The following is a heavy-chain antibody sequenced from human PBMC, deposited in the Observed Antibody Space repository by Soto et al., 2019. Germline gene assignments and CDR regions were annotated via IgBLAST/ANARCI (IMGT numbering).Heavy chain of an antibody. J-gene: IGHJ4*01. CDR3: AREGRSIHYSGFPFDF. V-gene: IGHV3-21*01. Sequence: EVQLIESGGGLVKPGGSLRLSCSGSGFTFNNYNMNWVRQAPGKGLEWVSSISSATNFIYYADSVMGRFSVSRDNAKNSVFLQMNSLRAEDTALYYCAREGRSIHYSGFPFDFWGPGTLVTVSS. CDR2: ISSATNFI. D-gene: IGHD2-15*01. CDR1: GFTFNNYN.